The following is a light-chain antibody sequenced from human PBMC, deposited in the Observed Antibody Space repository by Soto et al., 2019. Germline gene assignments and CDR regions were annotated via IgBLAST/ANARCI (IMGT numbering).Light chain of an antibody. CDR3: QQYCNSPRT. CDR2: GAS. J-gene: IGKJ5*01. V-gene: IGKV3-20*01. CDR1: QSVSTSY. Sequence: ECVLTQAPGTLSLYPSGRATRSCRASQSVSTSYLAWYQQKPGQAPRLLIYGASSRATGIPDRFSGSGSGTNFTLTISSLEPEDFAVYFCQQYCNSPRTIDQGTRLEIK.